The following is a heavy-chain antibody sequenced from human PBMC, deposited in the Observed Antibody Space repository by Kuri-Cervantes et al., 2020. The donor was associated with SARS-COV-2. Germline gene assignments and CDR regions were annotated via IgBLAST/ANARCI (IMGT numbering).Heavy chain of an antibody. CDR2: IFSNDEK. CDR1: GGSISSGDYY. V-gene: IGHV2-26*01. D-gene: IGHD3-22*01. CDR3: ARYYYDSSGYYTGDY. Sequence: ETLSLTCTVFGGSISSGDYYWSWIRQPPGKALEWLAHIFSNDEKSYSTSLKSRLTISKDTSKSQVVLTMTNMDPVDTATYYCARYYYDSSGYYTGDYWGQGTLVTVSS. J-gene: IGHJ4*02.